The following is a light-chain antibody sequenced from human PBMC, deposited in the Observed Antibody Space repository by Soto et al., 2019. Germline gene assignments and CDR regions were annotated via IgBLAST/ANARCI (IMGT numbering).Light chain of an antibody. CDR1: QSVSSN. V-gene: IGKV3-11*01. Sequence: EIVMTQSPATLSVSPGERATLSSRASQSVSSNLAWYQQKPGQAPRLLIYGASTRATGIPARFSGSGSGTDFTLTISSLEPEDFAVYYCQQRGNWPPTFGQGTRLEIK. CDR2: GAS. J-gene: IGKJ5*01. CDR3: QQRGNWPPT.